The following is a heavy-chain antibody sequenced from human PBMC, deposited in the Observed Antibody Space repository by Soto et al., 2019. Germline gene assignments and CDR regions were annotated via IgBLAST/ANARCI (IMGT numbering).Heavy chain of an antibody. V-gene: IGHV4-39*01. J-gene: IGHJ3*02. Sequence: SETLSLTCTVSGGSISSSSYYWGWIRQPPGKGLEWIGSIYYSGSTYYNPSLKSRVTISVDTSKNQFSLKWSSVTAADTAVYYCARHLLLSGSYFSHAFDIWGQGTMVTVSS. D-gene: IGHD1-26*01. CDR3: ARHLLLSGSYFSHAFDI. CDR1: GGSISSSSYY. CDR2: IYYSGST.